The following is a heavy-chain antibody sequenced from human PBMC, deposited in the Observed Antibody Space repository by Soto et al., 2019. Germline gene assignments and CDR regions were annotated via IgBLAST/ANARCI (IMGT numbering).Heavy chain of an antibody. V-gene: IGHV5-51*01. CDR2: IYPGDSDT. D-gene: IGHD2-2*02. CDR1: GYSFTNYW. CDR3: ARPWCSGATCYRGVDYGMDV. Sequence: GESLKISCNGSGYSFTNYWICWVRQMPGRGLEWMGIIYPGDSDTRYNPSFEGQVTISADKSISTAYLQWSSLKASDTAIYYCARPWCSGATCYRGVDYGMDVWGQGTTVTVSS. J-gene: IGHJ6*02.